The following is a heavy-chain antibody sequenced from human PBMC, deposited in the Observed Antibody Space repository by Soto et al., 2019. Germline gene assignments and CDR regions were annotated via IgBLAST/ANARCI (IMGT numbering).Heavy chain of an antibody. CDR1: GGSISSYH. D-gene: IGHD2-2*01. J-gene: IGHJ6*03. CDR2: VYNSGST. CDR3: AREMGYCTTTSCHAGPLYYYMDV. V-gene: IGHV4-59*01. Sequence: QVQLQESGPGLVKPSETLSLTCTVSGGSISSYHWSWIRQPPGKGLEWIGEVYNSGSTNYNPSLKNRVTISAETSKNHLSLSLSSVTAADTAVYFCAREMGYCTTTSCHAGPLYYYMDVWGKGTTVTVSS.